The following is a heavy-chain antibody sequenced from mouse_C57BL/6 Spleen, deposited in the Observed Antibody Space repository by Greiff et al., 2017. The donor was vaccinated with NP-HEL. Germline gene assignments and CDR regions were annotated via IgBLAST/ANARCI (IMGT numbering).Heavy chain of an antibody. CDR1: GFNIKDYY. Sequence: VQLQQSGAELVKPGASVKLSCTASGFNIKDYYMHWVKQRPEQGLEWIGRIDPEDGDTNYAPKFQGKATLTADTSSNTAYLQLSSLTSEDTAVYYCARVVVDGSYDFDYWGQGTTLTVSS. V-gene: IGHV14-2*01. CDR3: ARVVVDGSYDFDY. D-gene: IGHD1-1*01. J-gene: IGHJ2*01. CDR2: IDPEDGDT.